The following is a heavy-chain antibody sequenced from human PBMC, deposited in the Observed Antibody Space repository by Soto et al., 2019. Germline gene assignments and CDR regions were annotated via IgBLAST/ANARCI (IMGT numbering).Heavy chain of an antibody. Sequence: ASVKVSCKASGYTFTSYYMHWVRQAPGQGLEWMGIINPSGGSTSYAQKFQGRVTMTRDTSTSTVYMELSSLRSEDTAVYYCARDQGSSWYEGGITYYCGMDVWGQGTTVTVSS. CDR2: INPSGGST. J-gene: IGHJ6*02. V-gene: IGHV1-46*03. CDR3: ARDQGSSWYEGGITYYCGMDV. CDR1: GYTFTSYY. D-gene: IGHD6-13*01.